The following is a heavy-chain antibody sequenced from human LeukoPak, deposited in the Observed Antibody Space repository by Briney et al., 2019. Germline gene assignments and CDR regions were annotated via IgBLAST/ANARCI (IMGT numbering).Heavy chain of an antibody. V-gene: IGHV4-59*01. CDR2: ISYSGST. CDR3: ARDQPQGGFDY. Sequence: SETLSLTCTVSGASISNNYWSWIRQPPGKGLEWSVYISYSGSTNYNPSLKSRVTISVDTSKNQLSLKLTSVTAADTAVYYCARDQPQGGFDYWGQGTLVTVSS. D-gene: IGHD1-14*01. J-gene: IGHJ4*02. CDR1: GASISNNY.